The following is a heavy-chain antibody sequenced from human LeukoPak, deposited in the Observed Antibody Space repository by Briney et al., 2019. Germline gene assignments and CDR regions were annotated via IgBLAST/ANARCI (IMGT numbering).Heavy chain of an antibody. CDR1: GYTFTSYA. D-gene: IGHD6-6*01. J-gene: IGHJ5*02. Sequence: ASVKVSCKASGYTFTSYALSWVRQAPGQGLEWMGWISAYNGDTKFARKFQGRVTLTTDASTTIGYMELRSLTSDDTAVYYCARGQLVPPNWFDPWGQGTLVTVSS. V-gene: IGHV1-18*01. CDR3: ARGQLVPPNWFDP. CDR2: ISAYNGDT.